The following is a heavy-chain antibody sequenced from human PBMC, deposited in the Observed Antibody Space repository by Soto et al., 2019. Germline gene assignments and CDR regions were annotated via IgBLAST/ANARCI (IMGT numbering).Heavy chain of an antibody. D-gene: IGHD3-16*01. V-gene: IGHV2-5*02. Sequence: QITLKESGPALVKPTQTLTLTCSFPGFSLTTSGVGVGWIRQPPGKALEWLALIYGDDDKRYSSSLKSRLTITKDTSKNQVVLTMSNMDPVDTGTYYCAHAVGLGGLVDYWGQGTLVTVAS. CDR1: GFSLTTSGVG. CDR2: IYGDDDK. CDR3: AHAVGLGGLVDY. J-gene: IGHJ4*02.